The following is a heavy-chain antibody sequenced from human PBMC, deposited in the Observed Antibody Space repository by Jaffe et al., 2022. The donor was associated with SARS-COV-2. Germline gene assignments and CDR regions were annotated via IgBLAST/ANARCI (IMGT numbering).Heavy chain of an antibody. J-gene: IGHJ6*02. CDR1: GFTFSNYA. V-gene: IGHV3-23*01. CDR3: AKPAQQWLVSNNYYYYGMDV. D-gene: IGHD6-19*01. CDR2: ISGSGVST. Sequence: EVQLLESGGGLVQPGGSLRLSCAASGFTFSNYAMNWVRQAPGKGLEWVSAISGSGVSTYYADSVKGRFTISRDNSKNTLYLQMNSLRAEDTAVYYCAKPAQQWLVSNNYYYYGMDVWGQGTTVTVSS.